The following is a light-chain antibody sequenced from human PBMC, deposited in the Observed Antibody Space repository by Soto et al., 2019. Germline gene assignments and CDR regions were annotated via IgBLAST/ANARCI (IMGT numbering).Light chain of an antibody. J-gene: IGLJ2*01. CDR3: CSYAGSFVV. Sequence: QSALTQPRSVSGSPGQSVTISCTGTSSDVGGYNYVSWYQQHPGKAPKLMIYDVSKRPSGVPDRFSGSKSGNTASLTISGXXXXXXXXXYCCSYAGSFVVFGGGTKLTV. V-gene: IGLV2-11*01. CDR1: SSDVGGYNY. CDR2: DVS.